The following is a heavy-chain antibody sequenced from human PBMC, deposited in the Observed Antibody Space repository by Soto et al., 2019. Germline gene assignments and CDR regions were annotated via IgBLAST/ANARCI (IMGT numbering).Heavy chain of an antibody. D-gene: IGHD6-13*01. CDR2: INPNSGGT. V-gene: IGHV1-2*04. J-gene: IGHJ4*01. CDR1: GYTFTGYY. Sequence: VASVKVSCKASGYTFTGYYMHWVRQAPGQGLEWMGWINPNSGGTNYAQKFQGWVTMTRDTSISTAYMELSRLRSDDTAVYYCARGLAEDGTNPKGYWGHGTLVTVSS. CDR3: ARGLAEDGTNPKGY.